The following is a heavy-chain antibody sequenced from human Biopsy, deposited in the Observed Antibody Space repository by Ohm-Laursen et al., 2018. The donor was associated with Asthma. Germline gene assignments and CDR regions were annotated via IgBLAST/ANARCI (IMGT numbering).Heavy chain of an antibody. CDR3: VRGSSSWHHGPFHYYYGLDV. J-gene: IGHJ6*02. V-gene: IGHV4-39*01. Sequence: SETLSLTCSLSSGSGGYMRSGNYYWGWIRQPPGKGLEWIGRIYYSGTTYYNPSLESRVTVSDNTSKIQFSLKLTSVTAADTAVYYCVRGSSSWHHGPFHYYYGLDVWGQGTTATVSS. D-gene: IGHD6-13*01. CDR1: SGSGGYMRSGNYY. CDR2: IYYSGTT.